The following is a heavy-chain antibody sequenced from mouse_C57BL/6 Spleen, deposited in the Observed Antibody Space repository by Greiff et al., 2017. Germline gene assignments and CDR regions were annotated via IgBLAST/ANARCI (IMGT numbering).Heavy chain of an antibody. J-gene: IGHJ4*01. Sequence: QVQLQQSGAELMKPGASVKLSCKATGYTFTGYRIEWVKQRPGHGLEWIGEFLPGSGSINYNEKFKGKATFTADTSSNTAYMQLSSLTAEDSAIYYCARGSVTYYAMDYWGQGTSVTVSS. D-gene: IGHD2-13*01. CDR1: GYTFTGYR. CDR2: FLPGSGSI. CDR3: ARGSVTYYAMDY. V-gene: IGHV1-9*01.